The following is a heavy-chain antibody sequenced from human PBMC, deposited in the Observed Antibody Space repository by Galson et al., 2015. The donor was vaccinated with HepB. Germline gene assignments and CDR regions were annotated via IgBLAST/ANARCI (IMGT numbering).Heavy chain of an antibody. J-gene: IGHJ4*02. V-gene: IGHV3-73*01. CDR3: SRLGDLSGYSSS. D-gene: IGHD6-13*01. CDR1: GFTFSGSA. Sequence: SLRLSCAGSGFTFSGSALHWVRQAPGKRLEWVGRIGSKANHYATLYTESVKGRFTISRDDSKNTAYLQMNSLRTEDTDMCYCSRLGDLSGYSSSWGQGTLVTVSS. CDR2: IGSKANHYAT.